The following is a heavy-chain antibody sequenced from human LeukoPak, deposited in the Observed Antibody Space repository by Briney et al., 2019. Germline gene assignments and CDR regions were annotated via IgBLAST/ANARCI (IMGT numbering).Heavy chain of an antibody. CDR3: AKIPGYSSSPDAFDI. Sequence: PGGSLRLSCAASGFTFSSYSMNWVRQAPGKGLEWVSYISSSSSTIYYADSVKGRFTISRDNSKNTLYLQMNSLRAEDTAVYYCAKIPGYSSSPDAFDIWGQGTMVTVSS. V-gene: IGHV3-48*01. D-gene: IGHD6-6*01. J-gene: IGHJ3*02. CDR2: ISSSSSTI. CDR1: GFTFSSYS.